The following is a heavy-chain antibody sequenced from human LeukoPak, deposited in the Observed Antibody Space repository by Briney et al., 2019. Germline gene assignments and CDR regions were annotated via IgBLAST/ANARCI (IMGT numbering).Heavy chain of an antibody. CDR3: ARGVAGYGSGAFDY. D-gene: IGHD3-10*01. CDR2: TYYRSKWYN. Sequence: SQTLSLTCAISGDSVSSNSAAWNWLRQSPSRGLEWLGRTYYRSKWYNDYAVSVKSRITINPDTSKNQFSLQLNSVTPEDTAVYYCARGVAGYGSGAFDYWGQGTLVTVSS. V-gene: IGHV6-1*01. CDR1: GDSVSSNSAA. J-gene: IGHJ4*02.